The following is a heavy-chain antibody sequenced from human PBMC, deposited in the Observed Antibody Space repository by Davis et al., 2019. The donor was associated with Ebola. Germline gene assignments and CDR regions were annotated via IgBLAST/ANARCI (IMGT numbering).Heavy chain of an antibody. CDR3: ARETNYYDSSGYYWGGFDY. D-gene: IGHD3-22*01. CDR1: GFTFSSYW. V-gene: IGHV3-7*01. CDR2: IKQDGSEK. J-gene: IGHJ4*02. Sequence: GESLKISCAASGFTFSSYWMSWVRQAPGKGLEWVANIKQDGSEKYYADSVKGRFTISRDNSKNTLYLQMNSLRAEDTAVYYCARETNYYDSSGYYWGGFDYWGQGTLVTVSS.